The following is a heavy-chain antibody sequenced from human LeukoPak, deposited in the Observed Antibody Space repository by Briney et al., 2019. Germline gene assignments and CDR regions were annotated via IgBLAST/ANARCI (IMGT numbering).Heavy chain of an antibody. CDR2: IYYSGST. J-gene: IGHJ4*02. Sequence: SETLSLTCTVSGGSISSYYWSWLRQPPGKGLEWIGYIYYSGSTNYNPSLKSRVTISVDTSKNQCSLKLSSVTAADTAVYYCARARVAAAGLFDYWGQGTLVTVSS. V-gene: IGHV4-59*01. CDR3: ARARVAAAGLFDY. CDR1: GGSISSYY. D-gene: IGHD6-13*01.